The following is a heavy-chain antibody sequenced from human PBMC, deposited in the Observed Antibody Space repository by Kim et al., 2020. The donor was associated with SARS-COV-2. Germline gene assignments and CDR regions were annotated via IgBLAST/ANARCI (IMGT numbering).Heavy chain of an antibody. CDR1: GYTFTSYG. CDR3: ARWKIRFLEWPPRANYYYYKDV. Sequence: ASVKVSCKASGYTFTSYGISWVRQAPGQGLEWMGWISAYNGNTNYAQKHQGRVTMTTDTSTSTAYMELRSLRSDDTAVYYCARWKIRFLEWPPRANYYYYKDVWGKGTTVTVSS. J-gene: IGHJ6*03. V-gene: IGHV1-18*01. D-gene: IGHD3-3*01. CDR2: ISAYNGNT.